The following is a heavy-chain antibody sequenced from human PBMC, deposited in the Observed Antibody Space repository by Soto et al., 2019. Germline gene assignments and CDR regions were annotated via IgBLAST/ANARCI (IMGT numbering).Heavy chain of an antibody. J-gene: IGHJ6*02. V-gene: IGHV1-18*01. Sequence: GASVKVSCKASGYTFTSYGISWVRQAPGQGLEWMGWISAYNGNTNYAQKLQGRVTMTTDTSTSTAYMALKSLRSDDTAVYYCARDDDYVWGSYRYGMDVGGQGTTVTVS. CDR2: ISAYNGNT. D-gene: IGHD3-16*02. CDR1: GYTFTSYG. CDR3: ARDDDYVWGSYRYGMDV.